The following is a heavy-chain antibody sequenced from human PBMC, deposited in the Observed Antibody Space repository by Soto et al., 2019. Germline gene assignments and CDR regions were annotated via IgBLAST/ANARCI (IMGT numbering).Heavy chain of an antibody. CDR1: GGTFSSYA. D-gene: IGHD6-13*01. V-gene: IGHV1-69*13. J-gene: IGHJ5*02. Sequence: ASVKVSCKASGGTFSSYAISWVRQAPGQGLEWMGGIIPIFGTANYAQKFQGRVTITADESTSTAYMELSSLRSEDTAVYYCARRVYSSSWYEDWFDPWGQGTLVTVSS. CDR2: IIPIFGTA. CDR3: ARRVYSSSWYEDWFDP.